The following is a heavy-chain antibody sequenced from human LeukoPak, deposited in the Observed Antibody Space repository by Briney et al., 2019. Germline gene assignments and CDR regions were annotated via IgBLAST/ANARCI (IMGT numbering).Heavy chain of an antibody. Sequence: SVKVSRTASGGTFSSYAISWVRQAPGQGLEWMGGIIPIFGTANYAQKFQGRVTITTDESTSTAYMELSSLRSEDTAVYYCARDSTRSCDFWSGYDYWGQGTLVTVSS. D-gene: IGHD3-3*01. V-gene: IGHV1-69*05. CDR1: GGTFSSYA. J-gene: IGHJ4*02. CDR3: ARDSTRSCDFWSGYDY. CDR2: IIPIFGTA.